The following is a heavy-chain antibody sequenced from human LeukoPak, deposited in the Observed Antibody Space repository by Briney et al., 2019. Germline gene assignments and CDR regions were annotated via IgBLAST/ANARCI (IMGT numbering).Heavy chain of an antibody. J-gene: IGHJ5*02. CDR1: GYSISSGYY. Sequence: SETLSLTCTVSGYSISSGYYWGWIRQPPGKGLEWIGSIYHSGSTYYNPSLKSRVTISVDTSKNQFSLKLSSVTAADTAVYYCARAPKSRTNGLYFDPWGQGTLVTVSS. CDR3: ARAPKSRTNGLYFDP. CDR2: IYHSGST. D-gene: IGHD2-8*01. V-gene: IGHV4-38-2*02.